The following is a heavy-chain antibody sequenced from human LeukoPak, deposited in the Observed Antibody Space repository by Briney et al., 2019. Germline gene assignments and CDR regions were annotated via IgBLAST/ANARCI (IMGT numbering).Heavy chain of an antibody. CDR3: ARDPSPNRYGYPAFDY. J-gene: IGHJ4*02. Sequence: PGGSLRLSCAASGFTFSSYWMSWVRQAPGKGLEWVANIKQNGSEKYYVDSVKGRFTISRDNAKSSLYLQMNSLRAEDTAVYYCARDPSPNRYGYPAFDYWGQGTLVTVSS. CDR1: GFTFSSYW. D-gene: IGHD5-18*01. V-gene: IGHV3-7*03. CDR2: IKQNGSEK.